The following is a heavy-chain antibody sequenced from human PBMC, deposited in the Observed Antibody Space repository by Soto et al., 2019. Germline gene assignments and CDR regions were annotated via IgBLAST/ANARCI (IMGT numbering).Heavy chain of an antibody. Sequence: GGSLRLSCAASGFTFSSYAMHWVRQAPGKGLEWVAVMSYDGSNKYYADFVKGRFTISRDNSKNTLYLQMNSLRPEDTAVYYCANTRGGDFGVLHPFDYWGQGTLVTVSS. J-gene: IGHJ4*02. CDR1: GFTFSSYA. CDR3: ANTRGGDFGVLHPFDY. V-gene: IGHV3-30-3*01. D-gene: IGHD2-21*01. CDR2: MSYDGSNK.